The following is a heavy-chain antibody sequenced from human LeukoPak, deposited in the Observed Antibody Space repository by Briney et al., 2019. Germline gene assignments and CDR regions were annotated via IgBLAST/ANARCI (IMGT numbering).Heavy chain of an antibody. V-gene: IGHV3-74*01. CDR2: INSDGSST. Sequence: GGSLRLSCAASGFTFSSYWMHWVRQAPGKGLVWVSRINSDGSSTSYADSVKGRFTISRDNAKNTLYLQMNSLRAEDTAVYYCARVTGYDFWSGYYNIDAFDIWGQGTMVTVSS. CDR3: ARVTGYDFWSGYYNIDAFDI. J-gene: IGHJ3*02. D-gene: IGHD3-3*01. CDR1: GFTFSSYW.